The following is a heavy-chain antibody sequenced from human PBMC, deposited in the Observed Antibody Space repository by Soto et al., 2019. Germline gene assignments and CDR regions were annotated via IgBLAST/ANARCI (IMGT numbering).Heavy chain of an antibody. V-gene: IGHV4-39*01. CDR3: ARHSRRQGIGR. CDR1: GGSISSSSYY. J-gene: IGHJ4*02. Sequence: QLQLQESGPGLVKPSETLSLTCTVSGGSISSSSYYWGWIRQPPGKGLEWIGSIYYSGSTYYNPSLKIRLPISVDTSKNQFSLKLSSVTAADTAVYYCARHSRRQGIGRWGQGTLVTVSS. D-gene: IGHD1-1*01. CDR2: IYYSGST.